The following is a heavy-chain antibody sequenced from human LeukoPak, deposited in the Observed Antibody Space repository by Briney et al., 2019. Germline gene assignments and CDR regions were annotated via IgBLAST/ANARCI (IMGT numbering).Heavy chain of an antibody. V-gene: IGHV3-30*02. J-gene: IGHJ4*02. Sequence: GGSLRLSCAASGFTFSSYGMHWVRQAPGKGLEWVAFIRYDGSNKYYADSVKGRFTISRDNSKNTLYLQMNSLRAEDTAVYYCARVGAGSGYYYPDYWGQGTLVTVSS. D-gene: IGHD3-22*01. CDR1: GFTFSSYG. CDR3: ARVGAGSGYYYPDY. CDR2: IRYDGSNK.